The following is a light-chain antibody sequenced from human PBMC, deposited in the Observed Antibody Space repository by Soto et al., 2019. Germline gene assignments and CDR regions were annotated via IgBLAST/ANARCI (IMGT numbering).Light chain of an antibody. CDR1: SSDVGGYNY. CDR3: SSYTSSSICV. Sequence: QSALTQPASVSGSPGQSITISCTGTSSDVGGYNYVSWYQQHPGKAPKLMIYEVSNRPSGVSNRFSGSKSGNTASLTISGLQAEDEADYYCSSYTSSSICVFGGGTKLTVL. V-gene: IGLV2-14*01. CDR2: EVS. J-gene: IGLJ3*02.